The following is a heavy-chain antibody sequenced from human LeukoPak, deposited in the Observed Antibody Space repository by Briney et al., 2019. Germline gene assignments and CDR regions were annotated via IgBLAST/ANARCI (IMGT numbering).Heavy chain of an antibody. CDR2: ISGSGGST. V-gene: IGHV3-23*01. CDR1: GFTFSSYA. D-gene: IGHD1-26*01. J-gene: IGHJ6*02. CDR3: AKWVQLVGATYYYGMDV. Sequence: GGSLRLSCAASGFTFSSYAMSWVRQAPGKGLEWVSAISGSGGSTYYADSVKGRFTISRDNSKNTLYLQMNRLRAEDTAVYYCAKWVQLVGATYYYGMDVWGQGTTVTVSS.